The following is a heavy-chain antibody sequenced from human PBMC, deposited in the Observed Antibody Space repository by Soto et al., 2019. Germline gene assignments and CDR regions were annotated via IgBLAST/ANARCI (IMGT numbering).Heavy chain of an antibody. CDR2: MNPNSGNT. V-gene: IGHV1-8*01. CDR1: GYTFTSYD. J-gene: IGHJ6*02. D-gene: IGHD3-3*01. CDR3: ARDYDFWSGYSRGTKNYYYYYGMDV. Sequence: ASVKVSCKASGYTFTSYDINWVRQATGQGLERMGWMNPNSGNTGYAQKFQGRVTMTRNTSISTAYMELSSLRAEDTAVYYCARDYDFWSGYSRGTKNYYYYYGMDVWGQGTTVTVSS.